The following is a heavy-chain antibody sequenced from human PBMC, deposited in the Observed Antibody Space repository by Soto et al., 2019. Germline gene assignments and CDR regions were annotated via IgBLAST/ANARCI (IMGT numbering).Heavy chain of an antibody. CDR3: ARDQGVVIIKDQ. CDR1: GFTFRNHA. D-gene: IGHD6-6*01. J-gene: IGHJ4*02. V-gene: IGHV3-33*08. CDR2: IWYDGTSK. Sequence: SLRLSCAASGFTFRNHAMHWVRQAPGKGLEWVGLIWYDGTSKYYADSVKGRFTISRDNSKNTLYLEMNSLRVEDTAIYYCARDQGVVIIKDQWGQGPMLALST.